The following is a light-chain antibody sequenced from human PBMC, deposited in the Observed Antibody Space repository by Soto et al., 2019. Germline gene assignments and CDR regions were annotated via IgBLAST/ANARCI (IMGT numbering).Light chain of an antibody. Sequence: EVVLTQSPATLSLSPGERATLSCRASQSVSSTYLAWYQQRPGQAPRLLIYSSSSRASDIPDRFSGSGSGTDFTLTISRLEPEDFAVYYCQQYRTSPPTWTFGQGTKVDI. J-gene: IGKJ1*01. CDR2: SSS. V-gene: IGKV3-20*01. CDR1: QSVSSTY. CDR3: QQYRTSPPTWT.